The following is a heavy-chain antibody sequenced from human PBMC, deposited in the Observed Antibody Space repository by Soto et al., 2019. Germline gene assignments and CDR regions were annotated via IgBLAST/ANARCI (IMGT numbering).Heavy chain of an antibody. CDR3: ARCIAAAAGSERYFDY. J-gene: IGHJ4*02. Sequence: SETLSLTCTVSGGSISSDSYYWGWIRQSPEKGLEWIASISYSGSTYYNPTLKSRLIISVDTSKSQFSLKLSSVTAADTAVYYCARCIAAAAGSERYFDYWGQGTLVTVSS. D-gene: IGHD6-13*01. CDR2: ISYSGST. V-gene: IGHV4-39*01. CDR1: GGSISSDSYY.